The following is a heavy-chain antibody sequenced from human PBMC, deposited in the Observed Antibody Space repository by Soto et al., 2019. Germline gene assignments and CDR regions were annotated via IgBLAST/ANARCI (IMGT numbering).Heavy chain of an antibody. CDR2: IWYDGSNK. CDR3: GGGVVVPAAIGLDY. J-gene: IGHJ4*02. D-gene: IGHD2-2*02. Sequence: QVQLVESGGGVVQPGRSLRLSCAASGFTFSSYGMHWVRQAPGKGLEWVAVIWYDGSNKYYADSVKGRFTISRDNSKNTLYLQMNSLRAEDTAVYYCGGGVVVPAAIGLDYWGQGTLVTVSS. CDR1: GFTFSSYG. V-gene: IGHV3-33*01.